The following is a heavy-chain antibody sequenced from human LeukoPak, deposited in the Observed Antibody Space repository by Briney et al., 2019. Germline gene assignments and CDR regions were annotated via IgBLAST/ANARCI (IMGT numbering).Heavy chain of an antibody. D-gene: IGHD3-22*01. CDR3: ARISDTSGYYYFLDY. J-gene: IGHJ4*02. Sequence: GGSLRLSCAASGFTFSSYWMSWVRQAPGKGLEWISLFHSGGSIYHADSVKGRFIISRDTSKSTLYLQMNSLRPEDTAVYYCARISDTSGYYYFLDYWGQGTQVTVSS. CDR2: FHSGGSI. CDR1: GFTFSSYW. V-gene: IGHV3-66*02.